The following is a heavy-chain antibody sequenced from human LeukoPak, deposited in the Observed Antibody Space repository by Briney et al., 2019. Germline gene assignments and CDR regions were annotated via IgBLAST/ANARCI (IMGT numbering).Heavy chain of an antibody. Sequence: GGSLRLSCAASGFTFSSYSMNWVRQAPGKGRERVSSISSSSSYIYYADSVKGRFTISRDNAKNSLYLQMNSLRAEDTAVYYCARDSNHYGDYGDDAFDIWGQGTMVTVSS. CDR2: ISSSSSYI. J-gene: IGHJ3*02. D-gene: IGHD4-17*01. CDR3: ARDSNHYGDYGDDAFDI. CDR1: GFTFSSYS. V-gene: IGHV3-21*01.